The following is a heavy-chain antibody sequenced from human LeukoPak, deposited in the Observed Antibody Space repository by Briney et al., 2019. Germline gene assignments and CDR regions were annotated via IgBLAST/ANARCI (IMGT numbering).Heavy chain of an antibody. D-gene: IGHD4-23*01. J-gene: IGHJ3*02. CDR2: IIPIFGTA. CDR1: GGTFSSYA. CDR3: AISTTVVTPGAFDI. Sequence: PVKVSCKASGGTFSSYAISWVRQAPGQGLEWMGGIIPIFGTANYAQKFQGRVTITADESTSTAYMELSSLRSEDTAVYYCAISTTVVTPGAFDIWGQGTMVTVSS. V-gene: IGHV1-69*13.